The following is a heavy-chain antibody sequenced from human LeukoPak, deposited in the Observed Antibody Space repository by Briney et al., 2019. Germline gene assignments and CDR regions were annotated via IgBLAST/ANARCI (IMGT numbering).Heavy chain of an antibody. V-gene: IGHV3-23*01. CDR2: LSGSGGST. J-gene: IGHJ6*03. CDR3: ARDPYSGSYGADYYYYMDV. D-gene: IGHD1-26*01. CDR1: GFTFSSYG. Sequence: GGSLRLSCAASGFTFSSYGMSWVRQAPGRGLEWVSALSGSGGSTYSADSAKGRFTTSRDNAKSSLYLQMNSLRAEDTAVYYCARDPYSGSYGADYYYYMDVWGKGTTVTISS.